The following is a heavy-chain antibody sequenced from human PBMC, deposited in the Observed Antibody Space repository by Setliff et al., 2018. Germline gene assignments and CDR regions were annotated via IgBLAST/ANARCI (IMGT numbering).Heavy chain of an antibody. V-gene: IGHV4-34*01. D-gene: IGHD3-22*01. CDR1: GGSFSGHY. Sequence: KTSETLSLTCAVYGGSFSGHYWNWIRQAPGKGLEWIGEINHRGTTSYTPSLKGRVTISVDTSKNLFSLKLSSVTAADTAVYFCARGPRFDYESPTYRRRFDPWGQGTAVTVSS. CDR2: INHRGTT. CDR3: ARGPRFDYESPTYRRRFDP. J-gene: IGHJ5*02.